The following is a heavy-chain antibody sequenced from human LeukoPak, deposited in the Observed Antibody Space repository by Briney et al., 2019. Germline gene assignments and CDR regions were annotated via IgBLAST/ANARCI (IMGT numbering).Heavy chain of an antibody. V-gene: IGHV4-38-2*01. J-gene: IGHJ4*02. CDR2: IYHSGST. CDR3: ARVGVLVYYDSSGYFDY. CDR1: GYSISSGYY. Sequence: SETLSLTCAVSGYSISSGYYWGWIRQPPGKGLEWIGSIYHSGSTYYNPSLKSRVTISVDTSKNQFSLKLSSVTAADTAVYYRARVGVLVYYDSSGYFDYWGQGTLVTVSS. D-gene: IGHD3-22*01.